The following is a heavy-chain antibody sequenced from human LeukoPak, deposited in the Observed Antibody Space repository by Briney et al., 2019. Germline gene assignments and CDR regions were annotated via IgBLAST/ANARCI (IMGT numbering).Heavy chain of an antibody. J-gene: IGHJ4*02. CDR2: INPKSGGT. CDR1: GYTFTDYY. CDR3: AKVSKLGCSGGTCYSAFDY. V-gene: IGHV1-2*02. Sequence: ASVKVSCKASGYTFTDYYIHWMWQASGQGLEWMGWINPKSGGTDYAQKFQGRVTMTKDTSISTVYMELRGLGPEDTALYYCAKVSKLGCSGGTCYSAFDYWGQGTLVTFSS. D-gene: IGHD2-15*01.